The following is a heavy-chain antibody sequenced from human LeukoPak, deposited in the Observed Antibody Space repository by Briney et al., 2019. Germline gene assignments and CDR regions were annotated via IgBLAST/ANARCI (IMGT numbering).Heavy chain of an antibody. CDR3: ARLLNSGYYPLDY. J-gene: IGHJ4*02. Sequence: PSETLSLTCSVSGGSLGSYCWNWIRQPPGKGLEWIAHICSSGSTNYSPSLSSRLTISVDTSKNLFSLKLSSVTAADTAVYYCARLLNSGYYPLDYWGRGTLVTVPS. V-gene: IGHV4-59*08. CDR2: ICSSGST. D-gene: IGHD3-22*01. CDR1: GGSLGSYC.